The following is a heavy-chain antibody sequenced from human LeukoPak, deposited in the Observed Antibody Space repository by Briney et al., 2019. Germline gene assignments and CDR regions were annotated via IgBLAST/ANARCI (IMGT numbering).Heavy chain of an antibody. J-gene: IGHJ4*02. D-gene: IGHD1-26*01. CDR1: GFTFSSYS. V-gene: IGHV3-23*01. CDR2: ISGSGGST. Sequence: GGSLRLSCAASGFTFSSYSMNWVRQAPGKGLEWVSAISGSGGSTYYADSVKGRFTISRDNSKNTLYLQMNSLRAEDTAVYYCAKDLVIVGAMYWGQGTLVTVSS. CDR3: AKDLVIVGAMY.